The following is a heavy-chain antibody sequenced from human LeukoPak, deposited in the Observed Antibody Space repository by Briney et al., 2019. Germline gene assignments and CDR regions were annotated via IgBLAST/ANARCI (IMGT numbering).Heavy chain of an antibody. J-gene: IGHJ6*04. D-gene: IGHD1-26*01. CDR1: GFTFSSYW. Sequence: GGSLRLSCAASGFTFSSYWMSWVRQAPGKGLELVSSISSSSCYIYYAYSVKGRFTISRDNAKNSLYLQMNSLRAEDTAVYYCASVGSTDVWGKGTTVTVSS. CDR3: ASVGSTDV. V-gene: IGHV3-21*01. CDR2: ISSSSCYI.